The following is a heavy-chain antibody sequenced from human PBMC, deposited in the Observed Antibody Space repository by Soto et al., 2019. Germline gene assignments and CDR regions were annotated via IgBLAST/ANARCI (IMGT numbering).Heavy chain of an antibody. J-gene: IGHJ4*02. CDR3: ARDSTVTTAFDY. Sequence: QVQLQESGPGLVKPSQTLSLTCTVSGGSISSGGYYWSWIRQHPGKGVEWIGYIYYSGSTYYNPSLKSRVTISVDTSKNQFSLKLSSVTAADTAVYYCARDSTVTTAFDYWGQGTLVTVSS. V-gene: IGHV4-31*03. D-gene: IGHD4-17*01. CDR2: IYYSGST. CDR1: GGSISSGGYY.